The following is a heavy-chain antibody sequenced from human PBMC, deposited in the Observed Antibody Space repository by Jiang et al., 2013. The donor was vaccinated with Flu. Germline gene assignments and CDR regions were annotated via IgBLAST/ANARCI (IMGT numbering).Heavy chain of an antibody. CDR3: ASGIVFGY. Sequence: VQLVESGGGLVQPGGSLRLSCAASGFTFSSYWMSWVRQAPGKGLEWVANIKQDGSEKYYVDSVKGRFTISRDNAKNSTVSAMNSLRAEDTAVYYCASGIVFGYWGQGTLVTVSS. CDR2: IKQDGSEK. J-gene: IGHJ4*02. D-gene: IGHD2-15*01. CDR1: GFTFSSYW. V-gene: IGHV3-7*03.